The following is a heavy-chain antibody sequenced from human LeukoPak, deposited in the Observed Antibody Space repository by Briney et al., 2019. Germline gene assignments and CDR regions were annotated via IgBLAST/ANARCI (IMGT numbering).Heavy chain of an antibody. V-gene: IGHV4-39*07. Sequence: SETLSLTCAVSGGSSSSSNYYWDWIRQPPGKGLEWIGEINHSGSTNYNPSLKSRVTISVDTSKNQFSLKLSSVTAADTAVYYCARGEAPPDDYYDSSGYRLYWYFDLWGRGTLVTVSS. D-gene: IGHD3-22*01. CDR3: ARGEAPPDDYYDSSGYRLYWYFDL. CDR2: INHSGST. CDR1: GGSSSSSNYY. J-gene: IGHJ2*01.